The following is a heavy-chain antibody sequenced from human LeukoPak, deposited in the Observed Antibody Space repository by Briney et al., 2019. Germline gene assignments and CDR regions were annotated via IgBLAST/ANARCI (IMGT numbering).Heavy chain of an antibody. CDR3: ARDASMCACDV. Sequence: GGSLRLSCAASGFTFSPYTMHWFRQSPGRGLEWLSYINTGSTGIYYADSVKGRFTISRDNARSSVYLQMNSLRAEDTAVYYCARDASMCACDVWGQGTMVTVSS. V-gene: IGHV3-48*01. CDR2: INTGSTGI. D-gene: IGHD6-6*01. J-gene: IGHJ3*01. CDR1: GFTFSPYT.